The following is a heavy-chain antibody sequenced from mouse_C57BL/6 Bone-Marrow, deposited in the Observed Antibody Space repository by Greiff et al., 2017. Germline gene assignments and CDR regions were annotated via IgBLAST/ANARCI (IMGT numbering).Heavy chain of an antibody. J-gene: IGHJ4*01. CDR1: GYTFTNYW. CDR3: ARSYDYDDYTMDY. D-gene: IGHD2-4*01. CDR2: MHPNGGSP. V-gene: IGHV1-64*01. Sequence: QVQLQQPGAELVKPGASVKLSCKASGYTFTNYWMNWVKQRPGQGLEWIGMMHPNGGSPDYNEKFKSEATLSVDKSSRTAYMELSSLTSEDSAVSYCARSYDYDDYTMDYWGQGTSVTVSS.